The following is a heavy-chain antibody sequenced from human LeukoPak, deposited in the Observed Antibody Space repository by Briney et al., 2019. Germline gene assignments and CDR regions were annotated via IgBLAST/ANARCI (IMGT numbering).Heavy chain of an antibody. CDR3: ARDPHSSSRYDY. Sequence: ASVKVSCKASGGTFSSYAISWVRQAPGQGLEWMGRIIPILGIANYAQKFQGRVTITADKSASTVYMELSSLRSEDTAVYYCARDPHSSSRYDYWGQGTLVTVSS. J-gene: IGHJ4*02. D-gene: IGHD6-13*01. CDR1: GGTFSSYA. V-gene: IGHV1-69*04. CDR2: IIPILGIA.